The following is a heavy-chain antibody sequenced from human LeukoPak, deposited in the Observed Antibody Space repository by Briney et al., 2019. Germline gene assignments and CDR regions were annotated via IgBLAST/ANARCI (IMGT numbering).Heavy chain of an antibody. V-gene: IGHV3-23*01. Sequence: GGSLRLSCAASGFTFSSYAMSWVRQAPGKGLEWVSAISGSGGSTYYADSVKGRFTISRDNSKNTLYLQMSSLRAEDTAVYYCAKDLLWFGELSPYYFDYWGQGTLVTVSS. CDR3: AKDLLWFGELSPYYFDY. D-gene: IGHD3-10*01. J-gene: IGHJ4*02. CDR1: GFTFSSYA. CDR2: ISGSGGST.